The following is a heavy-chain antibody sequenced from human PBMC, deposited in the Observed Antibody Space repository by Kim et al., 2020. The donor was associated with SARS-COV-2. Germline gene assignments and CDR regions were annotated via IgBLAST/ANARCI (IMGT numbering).Heavy chain of an antibody. CDR1: GYSISSGYY. CDR2: IYHSGST. Sequence: SETLSLTCTVSGYSISSGYYWGWIRQPPGKGLEWIGSIYHSGSTYYNPSLKSRVTISVDTSKNQFSLKLSSVTAADTAVYYCANALTRQWLVNYWGQGTLVTVSS. D-gene: IGHD6-19*01. CDR3: ANALTRQWLVNY. J-gene: IGHJ4*02. V-gene: IGHV4-38-2*02.